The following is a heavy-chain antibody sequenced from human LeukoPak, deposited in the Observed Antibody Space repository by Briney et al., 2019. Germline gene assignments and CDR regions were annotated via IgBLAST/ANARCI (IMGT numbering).Heavy chain of an antibody. Sequence: SETLSLTCTVSGGSISSYYWSWIRQPPGKGLEWIGYIYYSGSTNYNPSLKSRVTISVDTSKNQFSLKLSSVTAADTAVYYCARGAYCGGDCYYGAGASDIWGQGTMVTVSS. CDR1: GGSISSYY. V-gene: IGHV4-59*01. J-gene: IGHJ3*02. D-gene: IGHD2-21*02. CDR3: ARGAYCGGDCYYGAGASDI. CDR2: IYYSGST.